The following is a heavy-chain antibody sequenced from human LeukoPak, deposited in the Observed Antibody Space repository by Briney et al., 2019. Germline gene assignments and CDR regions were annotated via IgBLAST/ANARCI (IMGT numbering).Heavy chain of an antibody. CDR1: GFTFTSYA. Sequence: RSGGSLRLSCAASGFTFTSYAMHWVRQAPGQRLEWMGWINAGNGNTKYSQKFQGRVTITRDTSASTAYMELSSLRSEDTAVYYCARVGSSTYDYWGQGTLVTVSS. D-gene: IGHD6-6*01. V-gene: IGHV1-3*01. CDR3: ARVGSSTYDY. CDR2: INAGNGNT. J-gene: IGHJ4*02.